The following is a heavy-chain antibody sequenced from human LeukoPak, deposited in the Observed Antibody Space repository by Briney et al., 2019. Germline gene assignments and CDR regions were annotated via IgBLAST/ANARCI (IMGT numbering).Heavy chain of an antibody. V-gene: IGHV4-59*08. D-gene: IGHD3-9*01. CDR1: GGSISNNY. CDR3: ARLSGLTGYSPYYYYGMDV. J-gene: IGHJ6*02. Sequence: SETLSLTCTVSGGSISNNYWNWIRQPPGKGPEWIGHIHHTGSTNYNPSLKSRATISLDPARNQIGLRLTSVTAADTAVYYCARLSGLTGYSPYYYYGMDVWGQGTTVTVSS. CDR2: IHHTGST.